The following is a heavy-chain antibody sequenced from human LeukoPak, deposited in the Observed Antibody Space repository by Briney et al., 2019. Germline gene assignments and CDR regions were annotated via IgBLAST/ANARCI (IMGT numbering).Heavy chain of an antibody. CDR3: ARHQWVPAFDI. CDR1: GFTVSSNY. D-gene: IGHD1-26*01. J-gene: IGHJ3*02. CDR2: IYSGGDT. V-gene: IGHV3-66*04. Sequence: GGSLRLSCAASGFTVSSNYMGWVRQAPGKGLEWVSVIYSGGDTYYADSVKGRFTISRDNSKNMIYLEMTSLKAEDTAVYYCARHQWVPAFDIWGQGTMVTVSS.